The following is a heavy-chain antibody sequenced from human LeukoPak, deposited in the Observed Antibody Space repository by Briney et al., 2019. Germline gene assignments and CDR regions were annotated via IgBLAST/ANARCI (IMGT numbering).Heavy chain of an antibody. CDR2: IKQDGSEK. J-gene: IGHJ4*02. D-gene: IGHD3-22*01. CDR3: ARDGSESTGYYYAL. CDR1: GFTFSNYW. Sequence: GGSPRLSCAASGFTFSNYWMSWVRQAPGKGLEWVANIKQDGSEKYYVDSVKGRFTISRDNAKNTLYLQMNSLRAEDTAVYYCARDGSESTGYYYALWGQGTLVTVSS. V-gene: IGHV3-7*01.